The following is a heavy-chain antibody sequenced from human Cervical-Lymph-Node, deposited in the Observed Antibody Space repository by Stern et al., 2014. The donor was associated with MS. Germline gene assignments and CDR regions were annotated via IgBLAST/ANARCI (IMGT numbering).Heavy chain of an antibody. D-gene: IGHD1-26*01. V-gene: IGHV1-69*01. CDR3: ARHLGSHESGWFDP. Sequence: VQLVESGAEVKQPGSSVKVSCQASGGTLISYPISWVRQAPGPGLAWLGGIMPILGTSNYAHKFQGRVTITADESTTTIYMELRSLKSEDTAVYYCARHLGSHESGWFDPWGQGTLVTVSS. CDR2: IMPILGTS. CDR1: GGTLISYP. J-gene: IGHJ5*02.